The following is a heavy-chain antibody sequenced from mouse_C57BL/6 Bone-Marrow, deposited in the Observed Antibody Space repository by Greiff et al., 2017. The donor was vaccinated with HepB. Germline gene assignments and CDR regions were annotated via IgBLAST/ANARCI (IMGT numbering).Heavy chain of an antibody. Sequence: EVQLQQSGPVLVKPGASVKMSCKASGYTFTDYYMNWVKQSHGKSLEWIGVINPYNGGTSYNQKFKGKATLTVDKSTSTAYMELNSLTSEDSAVYYCARDDYDGAYWGKGTLVTVSA. CDR1: GYTFTDYY. V-gene: IGHV1-19*01. CDR3: ARDDYDGAY. D-gene: IGHD2-4*01. J-gene: IGHJ3*01. CDR2: INPYNGGT.